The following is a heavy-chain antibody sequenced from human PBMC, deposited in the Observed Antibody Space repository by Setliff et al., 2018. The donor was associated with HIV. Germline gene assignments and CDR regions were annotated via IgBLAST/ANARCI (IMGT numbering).Heavy chain of an antibody. V-gene: IGHV4-39*01. D-gene: IGHD3-9*01. Sequence: SETLSLTCAVSGVSISSSSYFRGWIRRPPGTGLDWIGSIYFSGSTYYNPSLESRVTISMDTSKNQFSLKLTSVTAADTAVYYCARHPRHYNILTGYRYYYMDVWGKGTTVTVSS. CDR2: IYFSGST. CDR1: GVSISSSSYF. J-gene: IGHJ6*03. CDR3: ARHPRHYNILTGYRYYYMDV.